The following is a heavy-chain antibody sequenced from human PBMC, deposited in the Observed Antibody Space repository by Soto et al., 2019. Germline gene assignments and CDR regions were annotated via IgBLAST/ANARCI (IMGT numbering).Heavy chain of an antibody. J-gene: IGHJ4*02. CDR1: GYTFTSYY. CDR2: INPSGGST. D-gene: IGHD2-8*02. Sequence: ASVKVSCKASGYTFTSYYMHWVRQAPGQGLEWMGIINPSGGSTSYAPKLEDRLTMTTDRSTTTAYMELRNLESDDTALYYCGYVGGYSTGDYSFDVWGQGTPVTVSS. V-gene: IGHV1-46*01. CDR3: GYVGGYSTGDYSFDV.